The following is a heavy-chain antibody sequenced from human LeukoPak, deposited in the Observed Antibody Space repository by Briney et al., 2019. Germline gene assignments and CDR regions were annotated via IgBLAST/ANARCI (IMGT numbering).Heavy chain of an antibody. D-gene: IGHD6-19*01. J-gene: IGHJ4*02. V-gene: IGHV3-23*01. CDR3: AKVSGVPSGWEINLDY. Sequence: GSLRLSCAASGFTFSSYAMSWVRQAPGKGLEWVSAISGSGGSTYYADSVKGRFTISRDNSKNTLYLQMNSLRAEDTAVYYCAKVSGVPSGWEINLDYWGQGTLVTVSS. CDR1: GFTFSSYA. CDR2: ISGSGGST.